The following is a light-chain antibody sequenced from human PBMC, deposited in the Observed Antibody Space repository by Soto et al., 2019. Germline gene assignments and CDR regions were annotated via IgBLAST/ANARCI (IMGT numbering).Light chain of an antibody. J-gene: IGKJ5*01. CDR1: QSVTSNY. CDR3: QQYDKSPPIT. V-gene: IGKV3-20*01. CDR2: GPS. Sequence: EIVLTQSPATLSLSPGERATLSCRASQSVTSNYLAWYQQKPGQAPRLLIYGPSSRATGIPDRFSGSGSGTDFTLAIIRLEPEDFTVYFCQQYDKSPPITFGQGTRLEIK.